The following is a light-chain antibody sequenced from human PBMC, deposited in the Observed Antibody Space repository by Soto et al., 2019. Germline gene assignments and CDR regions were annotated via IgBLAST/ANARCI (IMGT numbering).Light chain of an antibody. V-gene: IGLV2-14*01. CDR3: SSYASSSTLDV. Sequence: QSALTQPASVSGSPGQSITISCTGTSSDVGVYDYVSWYQQHPGKAPKLMIYEVSNRPSGVSNRFSGSKSGNTASLTISGLQAEDEADYYCSSYASSSTLDVFGTGTKLTVL. CDR1: SSDVGVYDY. CDR2: EVS. J-gene: IGLJ1*01.